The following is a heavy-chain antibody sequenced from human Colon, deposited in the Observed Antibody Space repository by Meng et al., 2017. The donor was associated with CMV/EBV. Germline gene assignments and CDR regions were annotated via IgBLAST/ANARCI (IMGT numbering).Heavy chain of an antibody. CDR1: GYIFTDFY. Sequence: ASVKVSCKASGYIFTDFYLHWVRQVPGQGLEWMGWINPNGGGTDYAETFRGRVTLTRDTSINTAYLEVRRLTSDDTAVYYCAKLGSRQCFDYWGQGTLVTVSS. J-gene: IGHJ4*02. CDR3: AKLGSRQCFDY. CDR2: INPNGGGT. D-gene: IGHD2-2*01. V-gene: IGHV1-2*02.